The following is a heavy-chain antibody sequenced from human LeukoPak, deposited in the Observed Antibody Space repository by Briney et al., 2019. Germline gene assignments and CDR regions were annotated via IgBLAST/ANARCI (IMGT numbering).Heavy chain of an antibody. CDR2: ISKTGRGI. CDR3: ATVRYSTIWSFEFDN. J-gene: IGHJ4*02. V-gene: IGHV3-11*01. CDR1: GFNFGDYF. Sequence: PGGSLRLSCAASGFNFGDYFMSWIRQAPGKGLQWLAYISKTGRGIEYAESVRGRFTISRDNAKNSVFLQMDSLRAEDTAVYFCATVRYSTIWSFEFDNWGQGALVTVSS. D-gene: IGHD5-12*01.